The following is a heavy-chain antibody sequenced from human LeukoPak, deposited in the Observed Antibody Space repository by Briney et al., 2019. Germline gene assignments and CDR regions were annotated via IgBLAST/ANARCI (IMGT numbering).Heavy chain of an antibody. D-gene: IGHD4-17*01. Sequence: ASVKVSCKASGGTFSSYAISWVRQAPGQGLEWMGWISAYNGNTNYAQKLQGRVTMTTDTSTSTAYMELRSLRSDDTAVYYCARHDYGGGWFDPWGQGTLVTVSS. V-gene: IGHV1-18*01. CDR2: ISAYNGNT. J-gene: IGHJ5*02. CDR1: GGTFSSYA. CDR3: ARHDYGGGWFDP.